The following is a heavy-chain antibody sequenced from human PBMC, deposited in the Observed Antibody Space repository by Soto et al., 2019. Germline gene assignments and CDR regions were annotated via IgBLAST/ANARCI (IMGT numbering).Heavy chain of an antibody. Sequence: GGSLRLSCAASGFTFSSYAMTWVRQAPGKGLEWVSAISGSGGSTYYADSVKGRFTISRDNSKNTLYLQMNSLRAEDTAVYYCAKDGVLTGGYSSGWWDYWGQGTLVTVSS. CDR2: ISGSGGST. CDR3: AKDGVLTGGYSSGWWDY. CDR1: GFTFSSYA. V-gene: IGHV3-23*01. D-gene: IGHD6-19*01. J-gene: IGHJ4*02.